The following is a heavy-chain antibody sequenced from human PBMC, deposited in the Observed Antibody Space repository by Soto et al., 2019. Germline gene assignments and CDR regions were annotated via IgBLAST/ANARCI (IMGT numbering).Heavy chain of an antibody. CDR2: VSAYNRNT. J-gene: IGHJ4*02. D-gene: IGHD1-26*01. CDR1: GYTFSNYG. Sequence: QAQLVQSGPEVKKPGASVKVSCKGSGYTFSNYGVTWVRQAPGQGLERLGWVSAYNRNTDYAQKFEDRATMTIDTSTNTAYLELRGLTPDDTAVYYCARERRWEPLLYWGQGTL. CDR3: ARERRWEPLLY. V-gene: IGHV1-18*01.